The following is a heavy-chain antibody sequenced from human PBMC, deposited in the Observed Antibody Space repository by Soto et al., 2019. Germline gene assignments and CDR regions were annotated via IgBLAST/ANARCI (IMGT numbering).Heavy chain of an antibody. D-gene: IGHD1-26*01. CDR3: ARESAYGGNPLAVDY. CDR2: IIPFFNTP. Sequence: QEQLVQSGAEVKKPGSSVKVSCKASGDTFSSYAISWVRQAPGQGLDWMGGIIPFFNTPNYAQKIQGRVTITADESTSTAYMELSSLRSEDTATYYCARESAYGGNPLAVDYWGQGTLVTVSS. V-gene: IGHV1-69*01. J-gene: IGHJ4*02. CDR1: GDTFSSYA.